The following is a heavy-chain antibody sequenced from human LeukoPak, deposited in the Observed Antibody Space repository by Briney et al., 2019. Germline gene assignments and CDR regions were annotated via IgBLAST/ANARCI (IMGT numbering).Heavy chain of an antibody. CDR3: ARPNTDAAGYFFDY. D-gene: IGHD6-13*01. J-gene: IGHJ4*02. CDR2: ISAHNGNT. Sequence: GASVKVSCKASGYLFTSYGISWVRQAPGQGLEWMGWISAHNGNTNYAQHLQGRVTVTTDTSTTTVYMELRSLRSDDTAVYYCARPNTDAAGYFFDYWGQGTQVTVSS. V-gene: IGHV1-18*01. CDR1: GYLFTSYG.